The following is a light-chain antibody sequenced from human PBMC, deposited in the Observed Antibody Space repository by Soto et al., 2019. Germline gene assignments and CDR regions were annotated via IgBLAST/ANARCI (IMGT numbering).Light chain of an antibody. CDR2: EGS. V-gene: IGLV2-23*01. J-gene: IGLJ1*01. CDR3: CSYAGSSTLV. CDR1: SSDVGSYNL. Sequence: QSVLTQPASVSGSPGQPITISCTGTSSDVGSYNLVSWYQQHPGKAPKLMIYEGSKRPSGVSNRFSGSKSGNTASLTISGLQAEDEADYYCCSYAGSSTLVFGTGTKVTVL.